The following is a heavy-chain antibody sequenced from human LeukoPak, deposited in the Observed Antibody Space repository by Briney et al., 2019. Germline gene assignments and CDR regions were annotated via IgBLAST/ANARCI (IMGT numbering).Heavy chain of an antibody. CDR2: IYYSGST. CDR3: ARVWGRVYGVYGDFDY. J-gene: IGHJ4*02. Sequence: PSETLSLTCTVSGGSISSYYWSWIRQPPGKGLEWIGYIYYSGSTNYNPSLKSRVTISVDTSKNQFSLKLSSVTAADTAVYYCARVWGRVYGVYGDFDYWGQGTLVTVSS. V-gene: IGHV4-59*08. CDR1: GGSISSYY. D-gene: IGHD4-17*01.